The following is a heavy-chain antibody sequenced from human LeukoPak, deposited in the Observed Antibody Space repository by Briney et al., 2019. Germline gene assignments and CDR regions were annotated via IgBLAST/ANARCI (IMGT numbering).Heavy chain of an antibody. J-gene: IGHJ4*02. V-gene: IGHV1-69*05. Sequence: GASVKVSCKASGGTFSSYAISWGRQAPGQGLEWMGGIIPIFGTANYAQKFQGRVTITTDESTSTAYMELSSLRSEDTAVYYCARALSRYCSGGSCYNSIFDYWGQGTLVTVSS. CDR1: GGTFSSYA. CDR3: ARALSRYCSGGSCYNSIFDY. CDR2: IIPIFGTA. D-gene: IGHD2-15*01.